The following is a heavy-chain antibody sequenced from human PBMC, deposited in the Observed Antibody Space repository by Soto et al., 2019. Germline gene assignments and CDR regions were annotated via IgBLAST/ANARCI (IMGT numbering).Heavy chain of an antibody. D-gene: IGHD6-13*01. CDR1: GFTFSSYA. CDR2: ISYDGSNK. J-gene: IGHJ6*02. Sequence: QVQLVESGGGVVQPGRSLRLSCAASGFTFSSYAMHWVRQAPGKGLEWVAVISYDGSNKYYADSVKGRFTISRDNSKNTLYLQMNSRRAEDTAVYYWARGRESSWGGMDVWGQGTTVTVSS. V-gene: IGHV3-30-3*01. CDR3: ARGRESSWGGMDV.